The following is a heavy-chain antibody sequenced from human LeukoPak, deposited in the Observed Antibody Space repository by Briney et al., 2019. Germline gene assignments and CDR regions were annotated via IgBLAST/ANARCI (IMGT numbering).Heavy chain of an antibody. CDR2: IHSSSST. Sequence: SETLSLTCTVPGGSVSSSYWSWIRQPAGMRLEWIGRIHSSSSTNYNPSLKSRVTMSLDTSKNQFSLRLSSVTAADTAVYYCAREDGSSWRYYYYYMDVRGKGTTVTVSS. CDR3: AREDGSSWRYYYYYMDV. V-gene: IGHV4-4*07. CDR1: GGSVSSSY. J-gene: IGHJ6*03. D-gene: IGHD6-13*01.